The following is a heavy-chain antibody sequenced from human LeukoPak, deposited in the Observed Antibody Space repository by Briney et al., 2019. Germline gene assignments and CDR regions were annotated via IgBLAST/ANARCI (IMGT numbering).Heavy chain of an antibody. CDR2: IYSDGST. CDR3: AKGNYDILTGPIYCFDY. V-gene: IGHV3-53*01. J-gene: IGHJ4*02. Sequence: GGSLRLSCAASGFTVSTNYMSWVRQAPGKGLEWVSVIYSDGSTHYADSMKGRFTISRDNSKNTLYLQMNSLRAEDTAVYYCAKGNYDILTGPIYCFDYWGQGTLVTVSS. D-gene: IGHD3-9*01. CDR1: GFTVSTNY.